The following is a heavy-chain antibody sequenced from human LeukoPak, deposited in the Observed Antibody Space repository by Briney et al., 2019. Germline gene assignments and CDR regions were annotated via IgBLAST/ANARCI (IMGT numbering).Heavy chain of an antibody. CDR3: ARHVVPAAQSSYMDV. CDR1: GYSISSGYY. V-gene: IGHV4-38-2*01. J-gene: IGHJ6*03. Sequence: SETLSLTCAVPGYSISSGYYWGWIRQPPGKGLEWIGSIYHSGSTYYNPSLKSRVTISVDTSKNQFSLKLNSVTAADTSLYYCARHVVPAAQSSYMDVWGKGTTVTVSS. D-gene: IGHD2-2*01. CDR2: IYHSGST.